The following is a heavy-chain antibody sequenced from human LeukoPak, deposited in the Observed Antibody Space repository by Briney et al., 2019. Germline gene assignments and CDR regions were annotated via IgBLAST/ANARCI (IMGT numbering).Heavy chain of an antibody. V-gene: IGHV3-21*01. CDR3: ARLPEFHTGYSFYYMDV. J-gene: IGHJ6*03. D-gene: IGHD1-14*01. CDR2: ISSSSSYI. Sequence: KSGGSLRLSCAASGFTFSSYSMNWVRQAPGKGLEWVSSISSSSSYIYYADSVKGRFTISRDNAKNSLYLQMNSLRAEDTAVYYCARLPEFHTGYSFYYMDVWGKGTTVTISS. CDR1: GFTFSSYS.